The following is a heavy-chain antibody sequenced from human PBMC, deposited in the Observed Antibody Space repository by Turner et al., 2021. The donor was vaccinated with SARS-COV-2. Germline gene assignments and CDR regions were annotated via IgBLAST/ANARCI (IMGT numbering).Heavy chain of an antibody. V-gene: IGHV3-30*04. J-gene: IGHJ6*02. CDR2: ISYDGSNK. D-gene: IGHD3-9*01. CDR3: AKDSGILTGYGYYYYGMDV. Sequence: QVQLVESGGGVVKPGRSLRLSCAAAGFTFSSYAMHWVRQAPGKGLEWVAVISYDGSNKYYADSVKGRFTISRDNSKNTLYLQMNSLRAEDTAVYYCAKDSGILTGYGYYYYGMDVWGQGTTVTVSS. CDR1: GFTFSSYA.